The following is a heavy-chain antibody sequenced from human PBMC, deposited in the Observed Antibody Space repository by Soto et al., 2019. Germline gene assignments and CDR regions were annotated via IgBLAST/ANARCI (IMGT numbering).Heavy chain of an antibody. J-gene: IGHJ5*02. Sequence: EVQLVESGGGLVQPGGSLRLSCTASGFTFSDSWMTWVRQAPGKGLEWVARIKPDESEKKYADSVKGRFSISRDNAKNSMYLQMDSLRGEDTAVYYCVRAGSNYASCGQGTLVTVSS. CDR1: GFTFSDSW. D-gene: IGHD4-4*01. CDR3: VRAGSNYAS. V-gene: IGHV3-7*01. CDR2: IKPDESEK.